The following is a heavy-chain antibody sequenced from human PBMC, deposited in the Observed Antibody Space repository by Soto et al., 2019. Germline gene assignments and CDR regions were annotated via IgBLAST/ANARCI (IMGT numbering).Heavy chain of an antibody. CDR1: GGSISSGGYY. J-gene: IGHJ6*03. CDR3: ARDLPEAGTGYYYMDV. D-gene: IGHD6-13*01. V-gene: IGHV4-31*03. CDR2: IYYSGST. Sequence: QVQLQESGPGLVKPSQTLSLTCTVSGGSISSGGYYWSWIRQHPGKGLEWIGYIYYSGSTYYNPSLKSRVTIAVYTSKSHYSLNLSSVPAADMAVYDCARDLPEAGTGYYYMDVWGKGTTVTVSS.